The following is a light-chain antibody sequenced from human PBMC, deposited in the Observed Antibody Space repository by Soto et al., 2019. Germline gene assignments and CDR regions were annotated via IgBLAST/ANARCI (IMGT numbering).Light chain of an antibody. J-gene: IGKJ1*01. Sequence: DIQMTQSPSSLSASVGDRVTITCRASQTINNYVNWYQHKPGKAPKVLIYAASSLQSGVPSRFSGSGSGTDFSLTLSSLQPEDFATYYGQQGYSTAWTFGQGTKVEMK. CDR2: AAS. V-gene: IGKV1-39*01. CDR3: QQGYSTAWT. CDR1: QTINNY.